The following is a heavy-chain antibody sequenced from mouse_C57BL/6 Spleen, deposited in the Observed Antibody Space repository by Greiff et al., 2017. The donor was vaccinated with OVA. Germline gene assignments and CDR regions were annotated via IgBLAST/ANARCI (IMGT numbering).Heavy chain of an antibody. CDR1: GFNIKDDY. CDR3: TTWVSSSALFAY. Sequence: VQLQQSGAELVRPGASVKLSCTASGFNIKDDYMHWVKQRPEQGLEWIGWIDPENGDTEYASKFQGKATITADTSSNTAYLQLSSLTSEDTAVYYCTTWVSSSALFAYWGQGTLVTVSA. D-gene: IGHD1-1*01. J-gene: IGHJ3*01. V-gene: IGHV14-4*01. CDR2: IDPENGDT.